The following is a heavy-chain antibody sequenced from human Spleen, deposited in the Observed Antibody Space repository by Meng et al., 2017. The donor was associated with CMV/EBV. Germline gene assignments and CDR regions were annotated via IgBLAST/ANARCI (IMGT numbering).Heavy chain of an antibody. CDR3: ARDRVSYDILTGYPYGMDV. J-gene: IGHJ6*02. V-gene: IGHV4-39*07. CDR1: GGSISSSSYY. D-gene: IGHD3-9*01. CDR2: IDYSGST. Sequence: SETLSLTCTVSGGSISSSSYYWGWIRQPPGKGLEWIGSIDYSGSTYYNPSLKSRVTISVDTSKNQFSLKLSSVTAADTAVYYCARDRVSYDILTGYPYGMDVWGQGTTVTVSS.